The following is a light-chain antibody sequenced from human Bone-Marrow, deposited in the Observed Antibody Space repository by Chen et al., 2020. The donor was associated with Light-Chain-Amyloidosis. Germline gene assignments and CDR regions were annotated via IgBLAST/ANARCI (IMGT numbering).Light chain of an antibody. V-gene: IGLV2-14*01. CDR2: AVS. J-gene: IGLJ1*01. CDR3: SSFTSSSSYV. CDR1: SGDVGTYNY. Sequence: QSALTQPASVSGSPGQSITISCTGTSGDVGTYNYVSWSQQHPGKAPKVMIYAVSYRHSGVTNRFSGSKSGNTASLTISGLQAEDEADYYCSSFTSSSSYVFGPGTKVTVL.